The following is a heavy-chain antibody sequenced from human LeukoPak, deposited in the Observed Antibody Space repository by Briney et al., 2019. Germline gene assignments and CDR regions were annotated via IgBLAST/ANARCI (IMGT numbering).Heavy chain of an antibody. D-gene: IGHD6-13*01. CDR2: ISWSSAGI. V-gene: IGHV3-9*03. Sequence: GGSLRLSCAASGFIFNDYAMHWVRQAPGKGLEWVSGISWSSAGIGYADSVKGRFTISRDNAKNSLYLQMNSLRVEDMALYYCAKGPGSAVGPYYFDYWGQGTQVTVSS. J-gene: IGHJ4*02. CDR1: GFIFNDYA. CDR3: AKGPGSAVGPYYFDY.